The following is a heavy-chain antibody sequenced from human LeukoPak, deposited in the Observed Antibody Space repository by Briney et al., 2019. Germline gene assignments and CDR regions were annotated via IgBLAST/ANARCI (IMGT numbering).Heavy chain of an antibody. V-gene: IGHV3-7*01. CDR2: IKQDGSEK. Sequence: GGSLRLSCAASGFIFSTYSMNWVRQAPGKGLEWVANIKQDGSEKYYVASVKGRFTISRDNAKNSLYLQMNSLRAEDTAVYYCARAPAVAGDPDWFDPWGQGTLVTVSS. D-gene: IGHD6-19*01. CDR3: ARAPAVAGDPDWFDP. CDR1: GFIFSTYS. J-gene: IGHJ5*02.